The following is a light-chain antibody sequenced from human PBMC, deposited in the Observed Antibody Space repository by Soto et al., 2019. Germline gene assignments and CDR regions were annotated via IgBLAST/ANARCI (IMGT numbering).Light chain of an antibody. CDR3: QPYNSYSLGT. Sequence: DRRMTQSPATVSANVGDRVTIPCRASQSISSWLAWYQQKPGKAPKLLIYKASSLESGVPSRFSGSGSGTEFTLTISSLQPDDFATYYCQPYNSYSLGTFGQGAKV. CDR1: QSISSW. V-gene: IGKV1-5*03. CDR2: KAS. J-gene: IGKJ1*01.